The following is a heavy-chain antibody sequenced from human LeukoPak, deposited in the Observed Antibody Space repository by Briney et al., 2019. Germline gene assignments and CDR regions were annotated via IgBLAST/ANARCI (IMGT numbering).Heavy chain of an antibody. CDR1: GGSISSGSYY. Sequence: SETLSLTCTVSGGSISSGSYYWSWIRQPAGKGLEWIGRIYTSGSTNYNPSLKSRVTISVDTSKNQFSLKLSSVTAADTAVYYCARDWGFGFGELRFDYWGQGTLVTVSS. CDR2: IYTSGST. D-gene: IGHD3-10*01. CDR3: ARDWGFGFGELRFDY. J-gene: IGHJ4*02. V-gene: IGHV4-61*02.